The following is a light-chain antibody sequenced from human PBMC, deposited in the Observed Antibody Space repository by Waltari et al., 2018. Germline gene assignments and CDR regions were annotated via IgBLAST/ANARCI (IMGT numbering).Light chain of an antibody. Sequence: QSALTQPASVSGSPGQSITISCTGTSSDVGFYNLISWYQQNPGKAPELVVHAVISRPSGGLIRFSGSKSCNTASLTISGLQAEDEADYYCCSYAGRNIGVFGGGTKLTVL. CDR1: SSDVGFYNL. J-gene: IGLJ3*02. V-gene: IGLV2-23*02. CDR3: CSYAGRNIGV. CDR2: AVI.